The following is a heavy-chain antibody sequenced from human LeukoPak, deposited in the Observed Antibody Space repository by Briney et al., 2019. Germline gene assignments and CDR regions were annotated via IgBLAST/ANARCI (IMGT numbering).Heavy chain of an antibody. V-gene: IGHV3-23*01. CDR2: ISGSNGNT. Sequence: PGGSLRLSCAASAFTFSSYAMSWVRQAPGKGLEWISLISGSNGNTYYADSVKGRFTISRDNSKNTLYLQMNSLRAEDTAVYYCAKPGGTGGGNYFDYWGQGTLVTVSS. CDR3: AKPGGTGGGNYFDY. CDR1: AFTFSSYA. D-gene: IGHD3-16*01. J-gene: IGHJ4*02.